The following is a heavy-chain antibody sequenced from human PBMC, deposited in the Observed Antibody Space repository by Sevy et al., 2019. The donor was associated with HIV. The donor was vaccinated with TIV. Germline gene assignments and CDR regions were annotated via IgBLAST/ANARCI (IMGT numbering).Heavy chain of an antibody. CDR1: GFTFSSYA. V-gene: IGHV3-23*01. Sequence: PCRSLRLSCAASGFTFSSYAMSWVRQAPGKGLEWVSAISGSGNTYYADSVKGRFTISRDNPKNTLFLQMNSLRAEDTAVYYCAKDRSHIIMIRGVVIFDYWGQGTLVTVSS. D-gene: IGHD3-10*01. CDR2: ISGSGNT. CDR3: AKDRSHIIMIRGVVIFDY. J-gene: IGHJ4*02.